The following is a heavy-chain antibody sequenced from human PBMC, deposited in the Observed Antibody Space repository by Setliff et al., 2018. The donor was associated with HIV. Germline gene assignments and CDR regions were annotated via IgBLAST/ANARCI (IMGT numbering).Heavy chain of an antibody. CDR3: ARTYSSNWYIDY. CDR1: GGSFIGSSFQ. D-gene: IGHD6-13*01. Sequence: SETLSLTCTVSGGSFIGSSFQSTWIRQPPGKGLEWIGNMCHGGNNNYYNPSLKSRVTISVDTSKNQFPLKLSSVTAADTAIYYCARTYSSNWYIDYWGQGTLVTVSS. CDR2: MCHGGNNN. V-gene: IGHV4-39*06. J-gene: IGHJ4*02.